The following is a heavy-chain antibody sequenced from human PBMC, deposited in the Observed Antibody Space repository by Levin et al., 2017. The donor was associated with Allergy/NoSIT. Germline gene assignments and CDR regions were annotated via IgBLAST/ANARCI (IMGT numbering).Heavy chain of an antibody. Sequence: PSETLSLTCAVSNGSISDTNWWTWVRQPPGKGLEWIGEISLTGSTHFNPSLQSRVTMSLDKSENQLSLHLVSVTAAATAIYYWAREGGGWRPLHFLCHGLTYLQGGHHITPTLQSRVPLSRDKVENQSSLPLVSRSAAETAMYYCAGEGGGWRPLDYWGQGTLVTVSS. D-gene: IGHD4-23*01. CDR3: AREGGGWRPLHFLCHGLTYLQGGHHITPTLQSRVPLSRDKVENQSSLPLVSRSAAETAMYYCAGEGGGWRPLDY. CDR2: ISLTGST. J-gene: IGHJ4*02. CDR1: NGSISDTNW. V-gene: IGHV4-4*02.